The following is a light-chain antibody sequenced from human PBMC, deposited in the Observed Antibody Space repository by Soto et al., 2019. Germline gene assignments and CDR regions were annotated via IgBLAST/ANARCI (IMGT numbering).Light chain of an antibody. CDR1: QSVSS. Sequence: EVVLAQSPGTLSLSPGERATLSCRASQSVSSLAWYQQQKPGQAPRLLIYGASNRAAGVPDRFSGSGSGTDFTLTISGLEPEDFAVYYCQDYSYSRTFGRGTKVDIK. CDR3: QDYSYSRT. CDR2: GAS. V-gene: IGKV3-20*01. J-gene: IGKJ1*01.